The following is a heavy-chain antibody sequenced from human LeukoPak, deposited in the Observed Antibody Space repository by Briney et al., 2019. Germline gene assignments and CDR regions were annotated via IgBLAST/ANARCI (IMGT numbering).Heavy chain of an antibody. CDR2: IYYSGST. Sequence: SETLSLTCTVSGGSISSYYWSWLRQPPGKGLEWIGYIYYSGSTNYNPSLKSRVTISVDTSKNQFSLKLSSVTAADTAVYYCASLDYYDSSGYYYGAFDIWGQGTMVTVSS. J-gene: IGHJ3*02. V-gene: IGHV4-59*01. D-gene: IGHD3-22*01. CDR3: ASLDYYDSSGYYYGAFDI. CDR1: GGSISSYY.